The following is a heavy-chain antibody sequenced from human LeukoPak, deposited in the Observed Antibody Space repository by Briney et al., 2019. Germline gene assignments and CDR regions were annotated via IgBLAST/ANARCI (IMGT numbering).Heavy chain of an antibody. Sequence: GGSLRLSCATSRFIFSSYWMTWVRRTPGKGLEWVASINQDGSDKYYVDSVKGRFTISRDNAKKSLYLQMNSLRAEDTALYYCAKDIRGHYYDSGGYFDYWGQGTLVTVSS. J-gene: IGHJ4*02. V-gene: IGHV3-7*03. CDR1: RFIFSSYW. CDR2: INQDGSDK. CDR3: AKDIRGHYYDSGGYFDY. D-gene: IGHD3-22*01.